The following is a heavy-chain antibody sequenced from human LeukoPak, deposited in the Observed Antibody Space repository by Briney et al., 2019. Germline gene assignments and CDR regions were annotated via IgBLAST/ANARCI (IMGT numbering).Heavy chain of an antibody. CDR3: ARDSCTNGVCYPNFDY. CDR2: IYYSGST. J-gene: IGHJ4*02. CDR1: GGSISSYY. D-gene: IGHD2-8*01. V-gene: IGHV4-59*01. Sequence: SETLSLTCTVSGGSISSYYWSWIRQPPGKGLEWIGYIYYSGSTNYNPSLKSRVTISVDTSKNQFSLKLSSVTAADTAVYYCARDSCTNGVCYPNFDYWGRGTLVTVSS.